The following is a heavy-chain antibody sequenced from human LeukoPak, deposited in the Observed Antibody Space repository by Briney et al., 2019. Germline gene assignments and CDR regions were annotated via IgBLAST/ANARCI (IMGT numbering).Heavy chain of an antibody. Sequence: SETLSLTCTVSGGSIINSNYYWGWIRQPPGKGLEWIGSIHYSGSTNYNPSLKSRVTISLDMFKNQFSLKVSSVTAADTAVYYCASSWTEGYWGPGTLVTVSS. D-gene: IGHD3/OR15-3a*01. CDR3: ASSWTEGY. V-gene: IGHV4-39*07. J-gene: IGHJ4*02. CDR2: IHYSGST. CDR1: GGSIINSNYY.